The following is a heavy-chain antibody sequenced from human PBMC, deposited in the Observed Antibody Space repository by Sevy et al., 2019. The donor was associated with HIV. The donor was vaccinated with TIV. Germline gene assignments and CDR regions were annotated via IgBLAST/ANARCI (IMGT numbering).Heavy chain of an antibody. D-gene: IGHD1-1*01. Sequence: GGSLRLSCAASGFTFSSYGMHWVRQAPGKGLEWVAGIWYDGSNKYYADSVKGRFTISRDNSKNTLYLQMNSLRAEDTAVYYCARGGQLEPFDYWGQGTLVTVSS. V-gene: IGHV3-33*01. CDR3: ARGGQLEPFDY. CDR1: GFTFSSYG. J-gene: IGHJ4*02. CDR2: IWYDGSNK.